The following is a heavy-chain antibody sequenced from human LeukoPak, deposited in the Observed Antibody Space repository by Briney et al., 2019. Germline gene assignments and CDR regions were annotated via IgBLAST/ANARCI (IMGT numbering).Heavy chain of an antibody. Sequence: SETLSLTCTVSGGSISAYYWNWIRQPAGKGLEWIGRIYTSGSTNYNPSLKSRVTMSVDTSKNQFSLQLSSVTAADTAVYYCARLLSSETIPSNNNNLNVWGKGTTVTVSS. J-gene: IGHJ6*04. CDR3: ARLLSSETIPSNNNNLNV. CDR2: IYTSGST. D-gene: IGHD3-22*01. CDR1: GGSISAYY. V-gene: IGHV4-4*07.